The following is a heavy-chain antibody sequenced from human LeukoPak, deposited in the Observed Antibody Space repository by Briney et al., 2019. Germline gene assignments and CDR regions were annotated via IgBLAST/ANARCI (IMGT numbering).Heavy chain of an antibody. J-gene: IGHJ4*02. CDR3: ARVKGYCSSTSCYTFYFDY. Sequence: SQTLSLTCAISGDSVSSNSAAWNWIRQSPSRGLEWLGRTYYRSKWYNDYAVSVKSRITINPDTSKNQFSLKLSSVTAADTAVYYCARVKGYCSSTSCYTFYFDYWGQGTLVTVSS. CDR1: GDSVSSNSAA. V-gene: IGHV6-1*01. D-gene: IGHD2-2*02. CDR2: TYYRSKWYN.